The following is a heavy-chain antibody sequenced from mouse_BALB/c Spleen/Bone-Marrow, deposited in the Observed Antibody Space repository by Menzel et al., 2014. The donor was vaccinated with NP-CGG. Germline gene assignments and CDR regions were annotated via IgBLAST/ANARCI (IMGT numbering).Heavy chain of an antibody. J-gene: IGHJ3*01. D-gene: IGHD4-1*01. V-gene: IGHV1-15*01. CDR2: IDPETGGT. CDR3: TRSETGPFAY. CDR1: GYQFTDYE. Sequence: QLKQSGAELVRPGASVTLSCKASGYQFTDYEMHWVKQTPGHGLAWIGAIDPETGGTAYNQKCKGKATLTADKSSSTAYMELRSLTSEDSAVYYCTRSETGPFAYWCQGTLVTVSA.